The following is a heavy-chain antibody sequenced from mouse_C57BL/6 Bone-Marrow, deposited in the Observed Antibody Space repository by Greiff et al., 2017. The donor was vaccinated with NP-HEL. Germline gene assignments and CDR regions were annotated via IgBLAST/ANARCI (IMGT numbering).Heavy chain of an antibody. CDR2: ISSGGSYT. CDR1: GFTFSSYG. D-gene: IGHD1-1*01. Sequence: EVQGVESGGDLVKPGGSLKLSCAASGFTFSSYGMSWVRQTPDKRLEWVATISSGGSYTYYPDSVKGRFTISRDNAKNTLYLQMSSLKSEDTAMYYCARHYYYGRSPAWFAYWGQGTLVTVSA. V-gene: IGHV5-6*01. J-gene: IGHJ3*01. CDR3: ARHYYYGRSPAWFAY.